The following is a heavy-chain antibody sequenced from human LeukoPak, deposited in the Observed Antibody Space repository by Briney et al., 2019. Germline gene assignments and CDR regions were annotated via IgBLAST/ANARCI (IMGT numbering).Heavy chain of an antibody. D-gene: IGHD5-12*01. CDR2: ISSSSSYI. J-gene: IGHJ4*02. CDR1: GFTFSSYS. Sequence: PGGSLRLSCAASGFTFSSYSMNWVRQAPGKGLEWVSSISSSSSYIYYADSVKGRFTISRDNAKNSLYLQVNSLRAEDTAVYYCARERAARGYADYWGQGTLVTVSS. CDR3: ARERAARGYADY. V-gene: IGHV3-21*01.